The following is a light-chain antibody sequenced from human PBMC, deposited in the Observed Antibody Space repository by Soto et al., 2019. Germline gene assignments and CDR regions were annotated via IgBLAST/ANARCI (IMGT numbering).Light chain of an antibody. J-gene: IGKJ1*01. V-gene: IGKV3-20*01. Sequence: ESVLTQSPGALSLSPGERATLCCRASQSVRSSYLAWYQQRPGQAPRLLIYGTSTRATGIPDRFSGSGSGTDFTLTISRLEPEDFAVYYCQQYGSSPWTFGQGTKVDIK. CDR3: QQYGSSPWT. CDR2: GTS. CDR1: QSVRSSY.